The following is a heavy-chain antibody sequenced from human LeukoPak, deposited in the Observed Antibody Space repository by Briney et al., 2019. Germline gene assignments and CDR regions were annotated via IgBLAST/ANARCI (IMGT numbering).Heavy chain of an antibody. Sequence: PGGSLRLSCAASGFIFSSFGMNWVRQAPGKGLEWVSYISSSSPTIYYADSVKGRFTISRDNAKNSLYLQMNSLRAEDTAVYYCAKDDDWGRFNHWGQGTLVTVSS. CDR3: AKDDDWGRFNH. J-gene: IGHJ1*01. V-gene: IGHV3-48*01. CDR2: ISSSSPTI. CDR1: GFIFSSFG. D-gene: IGHD3-16*01.